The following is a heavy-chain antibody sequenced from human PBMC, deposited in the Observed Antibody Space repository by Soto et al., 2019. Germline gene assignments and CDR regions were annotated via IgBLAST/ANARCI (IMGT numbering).Heavy chain of an antibody. V-gene: IGHV3-15*07. J-gene: IGHJ6*02. Sequence: EVQLVESGGGLVKPGGSLRLSCAASGFTFSNAWMNWVRQAQGKGLEWVGRIKSKTDGGTTDYAAPVKGRFTISRDDSKNTLYLQMNSLKTEDTAVYYCTTDYYYDSSGSYYYYGMDVWGQGTTVTVSS. CDR3: TTDYYYDSSGSYYYYGMDV. CDR1: GFTFSNAW. CDR2: IKSKTDGGTT. D-gene: IGHD3-22*01.